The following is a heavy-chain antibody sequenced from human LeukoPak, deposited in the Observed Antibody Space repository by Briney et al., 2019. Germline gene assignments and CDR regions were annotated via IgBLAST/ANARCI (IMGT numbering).Heavy chain of an antibody. CDR3: VKPGYSYGYYFDY. D-gene: IGHD5-18*01. Sequence: GGSLRLSCAAAGFTFSSYAMSWVRQAPGKGLEYVSAISSNGGSTYYADSVKGRFTISRDNSKNTLYLQMSSLRAEDTAVYYCVKPGYSYGYYFDYWGQGTLVTVSS. CDR1: GFTFSSYA. J-gene: IGHJ4*02. CDR2: ISSNGGST. V-gene: IGHV3-64D*06.